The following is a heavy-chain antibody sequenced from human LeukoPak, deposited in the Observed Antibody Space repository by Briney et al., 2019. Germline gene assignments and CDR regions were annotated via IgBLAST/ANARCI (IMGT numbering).Heavy chain of an antibody. CDR2: INHSGST. J-gene: IGHJ3*02. CDR3: ARGVYDYVWGSYRHDAFDI. Sequence: SETLSLTCAVYGGSFSGYCWSWIRQPPGKGLEWIGEINHSGSTNYNPSLKSRVTISVDTSKNQFSLKLSSVTAADTAVYYCARGVYDYVWGSYRHDAFDIWGQGTMVTVSS. V-gene: IGHV4-34*01. D-gene: IGHD3-16*02. CDR1: GGSFSGYC.